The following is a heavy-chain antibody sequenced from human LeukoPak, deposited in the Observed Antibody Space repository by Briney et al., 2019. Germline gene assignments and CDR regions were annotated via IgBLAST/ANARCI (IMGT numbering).Heavy chain of an antibody. Sequence: ASVKVSCKASGYTFTGYYMHWGRQGPGQGLEWMGWINPNSGGTNYEQKFHGRVTTTRDTSISTAYMELSRLRSDDTAVYYCARVVGATSPFDYWGQGTLVTVSS. J-gene: IGHJ4*02. CDR3: ARVVGATSPFDY. D-gene: IGHD1-26*01. CDR2: INPNSGGT. V-gene: IGHV1-2*02. CDR1: GYTFTGYY.